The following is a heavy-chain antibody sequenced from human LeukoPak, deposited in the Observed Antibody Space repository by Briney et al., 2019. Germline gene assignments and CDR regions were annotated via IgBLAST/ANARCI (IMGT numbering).Heavy chain of an antibody. V-gene: IGHV1-2*02. CDR1: GYSFTDYY. J-gene: IGHJ4*02. Sequence: GASVKVSCKASGYSFTDYYMHWVRQAPGQGLEWVGWINPNDGGTNFAQKFQGRITVTRDTSISTAYMELSSLRSDDTAVYYCAREAGVYSSSWHLFDYWGQGTLVTVSS. CDR2: INPNDGGT. CDR3: AREAGVYSSSWHLFDY. D-gene: IGHD6-13*01.